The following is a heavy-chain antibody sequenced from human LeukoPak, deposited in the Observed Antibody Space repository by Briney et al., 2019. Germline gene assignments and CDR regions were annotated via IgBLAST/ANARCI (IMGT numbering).Heavy chain of an antibody. Sequence: PSESLELTCTVSGGSISSYYWSWIRQPPGKGLEWIGYIYYSGSTNYNPSLKSRVTISVDTSKNQFSLKLSSVTAADTAVYYCARGDCSSTSCYTRRYWFDPWGQGTMVTVSS. J-gene: IGHJ5*02. V-gene: IGHV4-59*01. CDR1: GGSISSYY. CDR2: IYYSGST. CDR3: ARGDCSSTSCYTRRYWFDP. D-gene: IGHD2-2*02.